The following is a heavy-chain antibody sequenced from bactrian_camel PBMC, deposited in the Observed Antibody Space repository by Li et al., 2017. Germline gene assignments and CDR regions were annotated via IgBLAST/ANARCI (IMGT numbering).Heavy chain of an antibody. J-gene: IGHJ4*01. V-gene: IGHV3S53*01. CDR2: LHADGST. D-gene: IGHD3*01. CDR1: GGDNSNNC. Sequence: HVQLVESGGGSVQAGGSLKLSCEVIGGDNSNNCIGWFRQTPGKERERVAALHADGSTHYADSVKGRFTISQDNVKRTLYLQMNNLKPEDTAMYNCGAQEDVCVHTWRGWNYWGQGTQVTVS. CDR3: GAQEDVCVHTWRGWNY.